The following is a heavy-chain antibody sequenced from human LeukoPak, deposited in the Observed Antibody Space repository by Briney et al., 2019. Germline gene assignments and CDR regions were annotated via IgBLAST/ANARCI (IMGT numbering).Heavy chain of an antibody. J-gene: IGHJ4*02. V-gene: IGHV3-7*05. CDR1: GFTFSSYW. CDR3: ARLYCSGGSCFSTYDY. Sequence: PGGSLRLSCAASGFTFSSYWMSWVRQAPGKGLEWVANIIEDGSEKYYVDSVKGRFTISRDNAKNSLYLQVNSLRAEDTAVYYCARLYCSGGSCFSTYDYWGQGTLVTVSS. D-gene: IGHD2-15*01. CDR2: IIEDGSEK.